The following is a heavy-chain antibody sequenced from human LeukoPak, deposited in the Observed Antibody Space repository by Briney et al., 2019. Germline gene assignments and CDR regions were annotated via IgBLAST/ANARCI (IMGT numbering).Heavy chain of an antibody. Sequence: GGSLRLSCAASGYTFSNYWMHWVRQAPGKGLVWVSRINSDGSSTTSADSVKGRFTISRDNAKNTLYLQMNSLRAEDTAVYYCAKGGATVIVYWGQGTLGTVSS. CDR1: GYTFSNYW. J-gene: IGHJ4*02. CDR3: AKGGATVIVY. V-gene: IGHV3-74*01. D-gene: IGHD4-17*01. CDR2: INSDGSST.